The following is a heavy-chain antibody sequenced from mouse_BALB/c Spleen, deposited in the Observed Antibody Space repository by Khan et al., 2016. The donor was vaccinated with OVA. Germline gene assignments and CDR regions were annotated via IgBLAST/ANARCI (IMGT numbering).Heavy chain of an antibody. CDR1: GYSITSGYA. Sequence: EVQLVESGPGLVKPSQSLSLTCTVTGYSITSGYAWNWIRQFPGNKLECMGYISYIGGTIYNPSLKSRISITRDTSKNQFFLQLNSVTTEDTATYYCARGNYYGYYFDYWGQGTTLTVSS. J-gene: IGHJ2*01. CDR2: ISYIGGT. V-gene: IGHV3-2*02. D-gene: IGHD1-1*01. CDR3: ARGNYYGYYFDY.